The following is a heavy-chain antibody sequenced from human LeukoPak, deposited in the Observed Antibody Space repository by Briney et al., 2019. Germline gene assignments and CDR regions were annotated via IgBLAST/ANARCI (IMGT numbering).Heavy chain of an antibody. CDR1: GFTFNRFY. D-gene: IGHD3-10*01. CDR2: ISGSGSNT. J-gene: IGHJ4*02. CDR3: AKNSNHYGSGSYSDY. V-gene: IGHV3-23*01. Sequence: YPGGSLRLSCSASGFTFNRFYLHWVRQAPGRGLEWVSSISGSGSNTNYADSVKGRFTISRDNSKNTLYLQMNSLRAEDTALYYCAKNSNHYGSGSYSDYWGQGTLVTVSS.